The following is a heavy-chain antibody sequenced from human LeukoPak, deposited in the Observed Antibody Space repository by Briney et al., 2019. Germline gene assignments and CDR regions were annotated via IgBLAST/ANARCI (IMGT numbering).Heavy chain of an antibody. J-gene: IGHJ4*02. V-gene: IGHV1-2*02. CDR3: AREVVPAAPGDY. D-gene: IGHD2-2*01. Sequence: ASVKVSCKASGYTFTGYYMHWVRQAPGQGLEWMGWINPNSGGTNYAQKFQGRVTMTRDTSISTAHMELSRLRSDDTAVYYCAREVVPAAPGDYWGQGTLVTVSS. CDR2: INPNSGGT. CDR1: GYTFTGYY.